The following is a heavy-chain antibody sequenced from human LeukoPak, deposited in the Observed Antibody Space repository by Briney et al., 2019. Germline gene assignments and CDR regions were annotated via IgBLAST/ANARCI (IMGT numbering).Heavy chain of an antibody. CDR2: ISSSGSTI. D-gene: IGHD3-9*01. V-gene: IGHV3-48*03. Sequence: GGSLRLSCAASEFTFSSYEMNWVRQAPGKGLEWVSYISSSGSTIYYADSVKGRFTISRDNAKNSLDLQMNSLRAEDTAVYYCARAPTKFRRDRFDPWGQGTLVTVPS. CDR3: ARAPTKFRRDRFDP. CDR1: EFTFSSYE. J-gene: IGHJ5*02.